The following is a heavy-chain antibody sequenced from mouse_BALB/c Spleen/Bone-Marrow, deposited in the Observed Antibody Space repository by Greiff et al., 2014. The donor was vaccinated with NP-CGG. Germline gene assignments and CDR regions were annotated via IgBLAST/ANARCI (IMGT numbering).Heavy chain of an antibody. D-gene: IGHD2-10*02. J-gene: IGHJ4*01. V-gene: IGHV5-4*02. CDR2: ISDGGGYT. Sequence: EVQLQQSGGGLVKPGGSLKLSCAASGLTFSDYYMYWVRQTPEKRLEWVATISDGGGYTYYPDSVWGRFTISRDNAKNNLYLQMSSLKSEDTAMYYCARSGERYGAMDYWGQGTSVNVFS. CDR3: ARSGERYGAMDY. CDR1: GLTFSDYY.